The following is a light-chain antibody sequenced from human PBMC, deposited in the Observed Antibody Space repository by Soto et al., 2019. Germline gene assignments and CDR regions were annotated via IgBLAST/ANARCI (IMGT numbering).Light chain of an antibody. Sequence: EIVMTQSPATLSVSPGQRATLSCRASQSVSSNLAWYQQKPGQAPRLLIYGASTRATGIPDRFSGSGSGTEVTLTNSSLQSEDFAVYDCQQYNIGPRTFGQGTKVEL. CDR3: QQYNIGPRT. CDR2: GAS. J-gene: IGKJ1*01. V-gene: IGKV3-15*01. CDR1: QSVSSN.